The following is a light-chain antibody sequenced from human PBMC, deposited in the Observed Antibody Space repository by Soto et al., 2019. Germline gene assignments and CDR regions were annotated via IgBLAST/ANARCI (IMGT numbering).Light chain of an antibody. Sequence: EIVMTQSPVTLAVSPGERATLSCRASQSVSNNLAWYQQKPGQAPRLLIHGASTRATGIPARFSGSGSGTEFTLTISSLQSEDFAVYYCQQYNNWPRTFGQGTKVDIK. CDR2: GAS. CDR3: QQYNNWPRT. V-gene: IGKV3-15*01. J-gene: IGKJ1*01. CDR1: QSVSNN.